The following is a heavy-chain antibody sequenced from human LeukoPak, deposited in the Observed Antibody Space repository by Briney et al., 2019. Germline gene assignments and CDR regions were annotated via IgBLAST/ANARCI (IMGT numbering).Heavy chain of an antibody. CDR3: ARDESITWDPPFGY. D-gene: IGHD1-26*01. CDR2: MTTSGSS. Sequence: SETLSLTCTVSGGSISGYYWSWIRQPAGKGLEWIGRMTTSGSSHYNPSLRSRVTISLDTSANQFSLKLSSVTAADTAVYYCARDESITWDPPFGYWGQGTLVTVSS. CDR1: GGSISGYY. V-gene: IGHV4-4*07. J-gene: IGHJ4*02.